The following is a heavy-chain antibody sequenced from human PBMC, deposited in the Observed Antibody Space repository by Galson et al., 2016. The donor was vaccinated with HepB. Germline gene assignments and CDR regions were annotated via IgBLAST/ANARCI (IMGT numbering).Heavy chain of an antibody. Sequence: TLSLTCTVSGGSIRSGISYWSWIRQPAGKGLEWIGRIYTSGSTFYNTSLKRRATMSIDPSKNQFSLKLRAVTAADTAVYYCARDRGSYPDFGDDYYMDVWGKGTTVTVSS. CDR2: IYTSGST. CDR3: ARDRGSYPDFGDDYYMDV. D-gene: IGHD3/OR15-3a*01. CDR1: GGSIRSGISY. J-gene: IGHJ6*03. V-gene: IGHV4-61*02.